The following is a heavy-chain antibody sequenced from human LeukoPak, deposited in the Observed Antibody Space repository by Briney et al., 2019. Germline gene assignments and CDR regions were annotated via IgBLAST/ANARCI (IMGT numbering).Heavy chain of an antibody. CDR1: GYTFTSYA. CDR2: INTNTGNP. J-gene: IGHJ4*02. CDR3: ARMWGSGSYFVGY. D-gene: IGHD3-10*01. Sequence: ASVKVSCKASGYTFTSYAMNRVRQAPGQGLEWMRWINTNTGNPTYAQGFTGRFVFSLDTSVSTAYLQISSLKAEDTAVYYCARMWGSGSYFVGYWGQGTLVTVSS. V-gene: IGHV7-4-1*02.